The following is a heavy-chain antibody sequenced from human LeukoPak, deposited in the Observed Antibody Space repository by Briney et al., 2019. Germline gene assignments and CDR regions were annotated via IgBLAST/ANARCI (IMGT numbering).Heavy chain of an antibody. CDR3: ARDXGPYPGCSWFDP. CDR2: INCNGGGT. J-gene: IGHJ5*02. D-gene: IGHD2-21*01. CDR1: GYTFTGYY. V-gene: IGHV1-2*06. Sequence: ASVKVSCKASGYTFTGYYIHWVRQAPGQGLEWMGRINCNGGGTSYAQKFQGRVTMTRDTSISTAYMELDRLTSDDTAVYYCARDXGPYPGCSWFDPWGQGTLVTVSS.